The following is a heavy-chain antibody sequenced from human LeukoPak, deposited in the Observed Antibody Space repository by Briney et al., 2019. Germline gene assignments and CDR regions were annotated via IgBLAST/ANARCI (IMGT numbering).Heavy chain of an antibody. V-gene: IGHV3-23*01. CDR1: GFTFNNYG. Sequence: GGSLRLSCVASGFTFNNYGMSWVRQTPGKGLEWVSMISDSGSTTKYADSLEGRFTISRDNSKNTLYLQIDNLRAEDTAVYFCARRGDCYSETHCVFDYWGQGTLVTVSS. J-gene: IGHJ4*02. CDR2: ISDSGSTT. CDR3: ARRGDCYSETHCVFDY. D-gene: IGHD2-21*02.